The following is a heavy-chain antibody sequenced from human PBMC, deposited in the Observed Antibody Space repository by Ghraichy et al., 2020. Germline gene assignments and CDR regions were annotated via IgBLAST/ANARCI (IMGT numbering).Heavy chain of an antibody. V-gene: IGHV4-31*03. CDR2: IYYSGST. D-gene: IGHD3-16*02. CDR1: GGSISSGGYY. CDR3: ARSGGLRLGELSFIVDY. Sequence: TLSLTCTVSGGSISSGGYYWSWIRQHPGKGLEWIGYIYYSGSTYYNPSLKSRVTISVDTSKNQFSLKLSSVTAADTAVYYCARSGGLRLGELSFIVDYWGQGTLVTVSS. J-gene: IGHJ4*02.